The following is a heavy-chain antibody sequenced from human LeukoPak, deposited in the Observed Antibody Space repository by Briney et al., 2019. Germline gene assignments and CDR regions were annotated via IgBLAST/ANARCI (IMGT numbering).Heavy chain of an antibody. CDR1: GGTFSSYA. D-gene: IGHD5-12*01. V-gene: IGHV1-69*06. J-gene: IGHJ4*02. Sequence: SVKVSCKASGGTFSSYAISWVRQAPGQGLEWMGRIIPIFGTANYAQKFQGRVTVTADKSTSTAYMELSSLRSEDTAVYYCARDPPYSGYDHEDYWGQGTLVTVSS. CDR2: IIPIFGTA. CDR3: ARDPPYSGYDHEDY.